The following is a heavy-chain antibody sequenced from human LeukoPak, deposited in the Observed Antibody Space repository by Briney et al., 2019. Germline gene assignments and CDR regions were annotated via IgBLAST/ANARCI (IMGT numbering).Heavy chain of an antibody. J-gene: IGHJ2*01. D-gene: IGHD3-10*01. Sequence: GGSLRLSCAASGFTVSTNYMNWVRQAPGRGLEWVSILYSGESAYYADSVKGRFTVSRNSSKNTLFLQMNALRAEDTAVYYCARVGDHYHWYLDVWGRGTLVTVSS. CDR1: GFTVSTNY. CDR3: ARVGDHYHWYLDV. CDR2: LYSGESA. V-gene: IGHV3-53*01.